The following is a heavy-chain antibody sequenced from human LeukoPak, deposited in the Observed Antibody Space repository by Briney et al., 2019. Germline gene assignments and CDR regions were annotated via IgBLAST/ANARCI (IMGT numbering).Heavy chain of an antibody. CDR1: GFTLSSCE. J-gene: IGHJ4*02. Sequence: GRSLRLSRAASGFTLSSCEVNWGRPAPGKGLERVSYISSSGSTIYYADSVKGRFTISRDNAKNSLYLQMNSLRAEDTAVYYCARVRVEVIDYWGQGTLVTVSS. V-gene: IGHV3-48*03. CDR3: ARVRVEVIDY. D-gene: IGHD2-15*01. CDR2: ISSSGSTI.